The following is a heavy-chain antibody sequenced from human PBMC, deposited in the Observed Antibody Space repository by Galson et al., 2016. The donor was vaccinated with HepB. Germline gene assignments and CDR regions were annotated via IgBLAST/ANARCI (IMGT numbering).Heavy chain of an antibody. CDR1: GFILSSYA. J-gene: IGHJ4*02. CDR2: ISFDGNKK. CDR3: AKGEQWLVSTFFDS. Sequence: SLRLSCAASGFILSSYAVHWVRQAPGNGLEWVATISFDGNKKYYADSVKGRFTISRDNSKKTLYLEIDNVRPEDTAIYYCAKGEQWLVSTFFDSWGQGTLVSVSS. D-gene: IGHD6-19*01. V-gene: IGHV3-30-3*01.